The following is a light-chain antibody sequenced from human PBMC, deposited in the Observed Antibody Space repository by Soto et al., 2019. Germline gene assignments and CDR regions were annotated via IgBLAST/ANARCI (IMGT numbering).Light chain of an antibody. J-gene: IGKJ3*01. Sequence: LTQSPGTLSLSPGERATLSCRASQSVSSSYLAWYQQKPGQAPRLLIYSASSRATDIPDRFSGSGSGTDFTLTISRLEPEDFAVYYCQQYGSSPPRFTFGPGTRVDIK. V-gene: IGKV3-20*01. CDR1: QSVSSSY. CDR2: SAS. CDR3: QQYGSSPPRFT.